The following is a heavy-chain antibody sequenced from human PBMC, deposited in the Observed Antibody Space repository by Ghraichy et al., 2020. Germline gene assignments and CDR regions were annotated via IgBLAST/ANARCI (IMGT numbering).Heavy chain of an antibody. J-gene: IGHJ4*02. CDR3: ARDLGGPDY. Sequence: GGSLRLSCAASGFTFSSYSMNWVRQAPGKGLEWDSFISNNIKTIYYADSVKGRFTISRDNAKNSLSLQMNSLRDEDTAVYYCARDLGGPDYWGQGTLVTVSA. CDR2: ISNNIKTI. CDR1: GFTFSSYS. D-gene: IGHD3-10*01. V-gene: IGHV3-48*02.